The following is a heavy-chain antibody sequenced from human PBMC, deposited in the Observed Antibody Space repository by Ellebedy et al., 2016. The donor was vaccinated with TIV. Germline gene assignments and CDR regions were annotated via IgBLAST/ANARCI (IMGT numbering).Heavy chain of an antibody. J-gene: IGHJ5*02. D-gene: IGHD3-10*01. V-gene: IGHV3-13*01. CDR3: ARANYYYNSGTFDP. CDR1: GFTFSSYA. Sequence: GESLKISCVASGFTFSSYAMSWVRQAPGKGLEWVSGIGTTGDTYYTASVKGRFTISRENAKNSFYLQMNSLRAGDTAVYYCARANYYYNSGTFDPWGQGTLVTVSS. CDR2: IGTTGDT.